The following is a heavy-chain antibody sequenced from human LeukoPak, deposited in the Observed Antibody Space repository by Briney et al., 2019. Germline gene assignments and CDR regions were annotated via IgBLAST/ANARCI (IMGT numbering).Heavy chain of an antibody. CDR2: IYYSGST. CDR1: GGSISSSSYY. J-gene: IGHJ4*02. CDR3: ARDLSSSSYFDY. D-gene: IGHD6-13*01. Sequence: PSETLSLTCTVSGGSISSSSYYWGWIRQPPGKGLEWIGSIYYSGSTYYNPSLKSRVTISVDTSKNQFSLKLSSVTAADTAVYYCARDLSSSSYFDYWGQGTLATVSS. V-gene: IGHV4-39*07.